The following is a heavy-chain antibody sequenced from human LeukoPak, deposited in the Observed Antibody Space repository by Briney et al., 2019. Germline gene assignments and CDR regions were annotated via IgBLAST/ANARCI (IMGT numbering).Heavy chain of an antibody. D-gene: IGHD3-22*01. V-gene: IGHV3-23*01. CDR2: ISGSGGST. CDR1: GFTFSSYA. Sequence: PGGSLRLSCAASGFTFSSYAMSWVRQAPGKGLEWVSAISGSGGSTYYADSVKGRFTISRDNSKNTLYLQMNSLRAEDTAVYYCAKESSMIVVVITTWDYWGQGTLVTVSS. CDR3: AKESSMIVVVITTWDY. J-gene: IGHJ4*02.